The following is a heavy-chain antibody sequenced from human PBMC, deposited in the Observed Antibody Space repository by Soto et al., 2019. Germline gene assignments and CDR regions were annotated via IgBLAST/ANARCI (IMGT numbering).Heavy chain of an antibody. D-gene: IGHD3-22*01. J-gene: IGHJ6*02. V-gene: IGHV4-31*03. CDR3: ASSSGYYPRRIYYYYGMDV. Sequence: QVPLQESGPGLVKPSQTLSLTCTVSGGSISSGGYYWSWIRQHPGKGLEWIGYIYYSGSTYYNPSLKSRVTISVDTSKNQFSLKLSSVPAADTAVYYCASSSGYYPRRIYYYYGMDVWGQGTTVTVSS. CDR2: IYYSGST. CDR1: GGSISSGGYY.